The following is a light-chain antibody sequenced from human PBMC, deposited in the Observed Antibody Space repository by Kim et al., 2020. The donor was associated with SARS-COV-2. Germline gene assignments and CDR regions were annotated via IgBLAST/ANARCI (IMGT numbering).Light chain of an antibody. J-gene: IGKJ2*01. V-gene: IGKV3-20*01. CDR3: QQFGSSPPYT. Sequence: SPGERATLSCRASQRVRSSHLAWYQQKPGQAPRLLIYGASSRATGIPDRFSGSGSGTDFTLTISRLEPEDFAVYYCQQFGSSPPYTFGQGTKLEI. CDR2: GAS. CDR1: QRVRSSH.